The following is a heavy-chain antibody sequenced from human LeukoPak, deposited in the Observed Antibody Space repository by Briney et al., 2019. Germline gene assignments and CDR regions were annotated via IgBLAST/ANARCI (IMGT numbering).Heavy chain of an antibody. CDR1: GGSISSYY. CDR3: ARGFSHTAGYFDY. Sequence: PSETLSLTCTVSGGSISSYYWNWIRQPPGKGLEWIGYIYYSGNTNYNPSLKSRVTISVDTSKNQFSLKLNSVTAADTAVYYCARGFSHTAGYFDYWGQGTLATVSS. J-gene: IGHJ4*02. CDR2: IYYSGNT. V-gene: IGHV4-59*01.